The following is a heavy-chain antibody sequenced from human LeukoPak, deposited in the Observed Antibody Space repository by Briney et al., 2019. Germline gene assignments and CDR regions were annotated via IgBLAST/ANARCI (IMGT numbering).Heavy chain of an antibody. Sequence: ASVMASCKASGYTFTSYGISWVRQAPGQGLEWMGWISAYNGNTNYAQKFQGRVTMTRNTSISTAYMELSSLRSEDTAVYYCARGLYSYGGMDVWGQGTTVTVSS. CDR1: GYTFTSYG. CDR3: ARGLYSYGGMDV. J-gene: IGHJ6*02. D-gene: IGHD5-18*01. V-gene: IGHV1-18*01. CDR2: ISAYNGNT.